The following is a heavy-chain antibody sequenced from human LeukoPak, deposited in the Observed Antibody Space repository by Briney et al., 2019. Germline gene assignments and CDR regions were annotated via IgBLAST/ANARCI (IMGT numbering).Heavy chain of an antibody. V-gene: IGHV3-48*01. CDR2: ISYTTTTI. J-gene: IGHJ4*02. CDR1: GLTFSSNS. Sequence: PGGSLRLSCAASGLTFSSNSMNWVRQAPGKGLEWVSYISYTTTTIYYADSVKGRFTISRDNAKKSLYLQMNSLRAEDTAVYYCARGGGGSGSRLDSWGQGTLVTVSS. CDR3: ARGGGGSGSRLDS. D-gene: IGHD3-10*01.